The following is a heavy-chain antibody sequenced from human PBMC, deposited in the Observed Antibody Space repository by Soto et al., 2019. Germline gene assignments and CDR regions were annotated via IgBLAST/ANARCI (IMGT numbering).Heavy chain of an antibody. CDR2: IYHSGST. Sequence: PSESLSLTCAVSGGSISSSNWWSWVRQPPGKGLEWIGEIYHSGSTNYNPSLKSRVTISVDKSKNQFSLKLSSVTAADTAVYYCARDRLLYGDYYYGMDVWGQGTTVT. CDR3: ARDRLLYGDYYYGMDV. V-gene: IGHV4-4*02. D-gene: IGHD3-3*01. CDR1: GGSISSSNW. J-gene: IGHJ6*02.